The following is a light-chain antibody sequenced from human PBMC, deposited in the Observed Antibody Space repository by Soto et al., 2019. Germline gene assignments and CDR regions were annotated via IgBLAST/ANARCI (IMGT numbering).Light chain of an antibody. CDR3: QQYGISPYT. Sequence: EIVLTQSPGTLSLSPGEGATLSCRASQDVSNNFLAWYQQKPGQAPRLLIYGATSRATGIPDRFSGSGSGADFSLTISRLGPEEFAVYYCQQYGISPYTFGQGTKVEIK. J-gene: IGKJ2*01. CDR1: QDVSNNF. CDR2: GAT. V-gene: IGKV3-20*01.